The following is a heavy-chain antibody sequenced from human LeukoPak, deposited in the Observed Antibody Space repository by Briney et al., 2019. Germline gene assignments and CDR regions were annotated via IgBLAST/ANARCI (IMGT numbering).Heavy chain of an antibody. Sequence: SETLSLTCTVSGGSISSSSYYWGWIRQPPGKGLEWIGSIYYSGSTYYNPSLKSRVTISVDTSKNQFSLKLSSVTAADTAVYYCARVDTAMVPFFDYWGQGTLVTVSS. CDR2: IYYSGST. CDR1: GGSISSSSYY. CDR3: ARVDTAMVPFFDY. V-gene: IGHV4-39*07. J-gene: IGHJ4*02. D-gene: IGHD5-18*01.